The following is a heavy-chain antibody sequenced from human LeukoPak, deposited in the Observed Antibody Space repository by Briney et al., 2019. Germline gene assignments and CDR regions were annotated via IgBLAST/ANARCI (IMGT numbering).Heavy chain of an antibody. D-gene: IGHD6-25*01. Sequence: GGSLRLSCAVSGVTFSGYWMTWVRQAPGKGLEWVANMKEDESEKYYADSAKGRFTISRDNAKNSVYLQMNSLRAEDTAVYYCVCAAPGYWGQGTLVTVSS. J-gene: IGHJ4*02. CDR1: GVTFSGYW. CDR2: MKEDESEK. CDR3: VCAAPGY. V-gene: IGHV3-7*01.